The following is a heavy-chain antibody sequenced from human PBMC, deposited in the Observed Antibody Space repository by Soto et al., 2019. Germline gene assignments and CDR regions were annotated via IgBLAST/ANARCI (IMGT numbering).Heavy chain of an antibody. CDR3: VRQPLANLALYGMHV. CDR1: GDSVSANNPD. CDR2: TYFRSKWNY. Sequence: QTDSITRAICGDSVSANNPDRNWLSQASSRGLMWLGRTYFRSKWNYDYAESVKSRLTITPDTTNNQISLQLNSVIPEDAAVYYCVRQPLANLALYGMHVWGQGTTVTVSS. J-gene: IGHJ6*02. V-gene: IGHV6-1*01. D-gene: IGHD6-6*01.